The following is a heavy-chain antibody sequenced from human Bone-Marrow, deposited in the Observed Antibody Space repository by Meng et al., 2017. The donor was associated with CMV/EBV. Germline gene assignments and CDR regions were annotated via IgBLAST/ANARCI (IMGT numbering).Heavy chain of an antibody. CDR1: GYTFTSYD. CDR2: MNPNSGNT. V-gene: IGHV1-8*03. Sequence: ASVKVSCKASGYTFTSYDINWVRQATGQGLEWMGWMNPNSGNTGYAQKFQGRVTITRNTSISTAYMELSSLRSADTAVYYCARGGHKSSGYDYWGQGTLVTVSS. CDR3: ARGGHKSSGYDY. J-gene: IGHJ4*02. D-gene: IGHD6-6*01.